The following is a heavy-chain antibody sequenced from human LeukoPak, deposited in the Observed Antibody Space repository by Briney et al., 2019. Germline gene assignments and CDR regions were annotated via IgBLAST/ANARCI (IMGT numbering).Heavy chain of an antibody. CDR1: GGSFSGYY. J-gene: IGHJ5*02. D-gene: IGHD4-17*01. V-gene: IGHV4-34*01. CDR3: ATTRPMTTGYWFDR. CDR2: INHSGST. Sequence: SETLSLTCAVYGGSFSGYYWSWIRQPPGKGLEWIGEINHSGSTNYNPSLKSRVTISVDTSKNQFSLKLSSVTAADTAVYYCATTRPMTTGYWFDRWGQGTLVTVSS.